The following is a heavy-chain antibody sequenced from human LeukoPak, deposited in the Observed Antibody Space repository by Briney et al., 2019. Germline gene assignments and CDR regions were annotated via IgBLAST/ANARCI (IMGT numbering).Heavy chain of an antibody. CDR2: IDRSRTT. CDR1: GGSFSGYS. V-gene: IGHV4-34*01. Sequence: SETLSLTCAVYGGSFSGYSWTWIRQPPGKGLEWIGEIDRSRTTNYNPSLKSSLTISVDTSKYQFSLKLSSVTAADTAVYYCARGSATGLAYWGQGTLVTVSS. D-gene: IGHD1-1*01. CDR3: ARGSATGLAY. J-gene: IGHJ4*02.